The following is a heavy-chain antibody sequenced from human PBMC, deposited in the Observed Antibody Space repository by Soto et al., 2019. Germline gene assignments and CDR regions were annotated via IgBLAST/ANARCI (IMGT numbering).Heavy chain of an antibody. J-gene: IGHJ5*02. CDR1: GGSISSYY. CDR3: ARDMYSSGWYGNWFDP. V-gene: IGHV4-59*01. Sequence: SETLSLTCTVSGGSISSYYWSWIRQPPGKGLEWIGYIYYSGSTNYNPSLKSRVTISVDTSKNQFSLKLSSVTAADTAVYYCARDMYSSGWYGNWFDPWGQGTLVTVSS. CDR2: IYYSGST. D-gene: IGHD6-19*01.